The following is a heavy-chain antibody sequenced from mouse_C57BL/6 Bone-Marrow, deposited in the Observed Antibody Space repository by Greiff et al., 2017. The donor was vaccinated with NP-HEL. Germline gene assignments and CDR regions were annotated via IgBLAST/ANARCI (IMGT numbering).Heavy chain of an antibody. V-gene: IGHV5-4*01. D-gene: IGHD1-1*02. CDR3: ARDLLLYYFDY. CDR2: ISDGGSYT. CDR1: GFTFSSYA. Sequence: EVKLMESGGGLVKPGGSLKLSCAASGFTFSSYAMSWVRQTPEKRLEWVATISDGGSYTYYPDNVKGRFTISRDNAKNNLYLQMSHLKSEDTAMYYCARDLLLYYFDYWGQGTTLTVSS. J-gene: IGHJ2*01.